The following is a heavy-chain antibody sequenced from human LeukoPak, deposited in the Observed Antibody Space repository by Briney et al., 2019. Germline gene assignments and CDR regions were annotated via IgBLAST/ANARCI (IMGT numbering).Heavy chain of an antibody. J-gene: IGHJ4*02. CDR3: ARGLITMVRGVVYYFDY. Sequence: VASVKVSCKAPGGTFSSYAISWVRQAPGQGLEWMGGIIPIFGTANYAQKFQGRVTITTDESTSTAYMELSSLRSEDTAVYYCARGLITMVRGVVYYFDYWGQGTLVTVSS. CDR2: IIPIFGTA. CDR1: GGTFSSYA. V-gene: IGHV1-69*05. D-gene: IGHD3-10*01.